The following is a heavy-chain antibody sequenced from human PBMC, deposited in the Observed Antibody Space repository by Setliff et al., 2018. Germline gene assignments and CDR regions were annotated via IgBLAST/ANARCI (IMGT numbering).Heavy chain of an antibody. CDR3: ARGGSGIAAAGTGKTAFDI. J-gene: IGHJ3*02. Sequence: ASVKVSCKASGYTFTSYDINWVRLATGQGLEWMGWMNPNSGNTGYAQKFQGRVTMTRNTSITTAYMELSSLRSEDTAVYYCARGGSGIAAAGTGKTAFDIWGQGAMVTVSS. V-gene: IGHV1-8*02. CDR2: MNPNSGNT. D-gene: IGHD6-13*01. CDR1: GYTFTSYD.